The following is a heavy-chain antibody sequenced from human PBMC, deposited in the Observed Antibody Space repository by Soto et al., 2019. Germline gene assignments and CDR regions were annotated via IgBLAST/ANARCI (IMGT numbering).Heavy chain of an antibody. V-gene: IGHV1-18*01. CDR2: ISAYNGNT. J-gene: IGHJ4*02. Sequence: QVQLVQSGAEVKKPGASVKVSCKASGYTFTSYGISWVRQAPGQGLEWMGWISAYNGNTNYAQKLQGRVTMTTDTATRTAYMELRSLRSDDTAVYYCARELPLAGSYSQYFDSWGQGTLVTVSS. CDR1: GYTFTSYG. D-gene: IGHD3-10*01. CDR3: ARELPLAGSYSQYFDS.